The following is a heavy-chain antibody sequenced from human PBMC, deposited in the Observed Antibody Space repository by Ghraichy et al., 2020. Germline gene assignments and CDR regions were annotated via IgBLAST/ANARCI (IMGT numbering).Heavy chain of an antibody. CDR3: AIDSTYYYDSSGYCSRDY. CDR2: ISGSGGST. J-gene: IGHJ4*02. V-gene: IGHV3-23*01. CDR1: GFTFSSYA. D-gene: IGHD3-22*01. Sequence: GGSLRLSCAASGFTFSSYAMSWVRQAPGKGLEWVSAISGSGGSTYYADSVKGRFTISRDNSKNTLYLQMNSLRAEDTAVYYCAIDSTYYYDSSGYCSRDYWGQGTLVTVSS.